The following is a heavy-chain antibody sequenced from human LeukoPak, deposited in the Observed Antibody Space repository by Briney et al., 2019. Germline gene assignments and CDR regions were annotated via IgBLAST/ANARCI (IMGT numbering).Heavy chain of an antibody. CDR3: ARASGLLTYPDY. J-gene: IGHJ4*02. CDR2: ISSSGSTI. V-gene: IGHV3-48*03. CDR1: GFTFSSYE. D-gene: IGHD2-15*01. Sequence: GGSLRLSCAASGFTFSSYEMNWVRQAPGKGLEWVSYISSSGSTIYYADSVKGRFTISRDNAKNSLYLQINSLRAEDTAVYYCARASGLLTYPDYWGQGTLVTVSS.